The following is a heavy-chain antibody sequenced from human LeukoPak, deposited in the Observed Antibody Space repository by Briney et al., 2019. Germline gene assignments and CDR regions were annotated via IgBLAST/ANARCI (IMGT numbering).Heavy chain of an antibody. V-gene: IGHV1-69*04. CDR2: IIPILGIA. CDR3: ARVLEDTAMDNWFDP. Sequence: SVKVSCKASGYTFIGYHIHWVRQAPGQGLEWMGRIIPILGIANYAQKFQGRVTITADKSTSTAYMELSSLRSEDTAVYYCARVLEDTAMDNWFDPWGQGTLVTVSS. J-gene: IGHJ5*02. CDR1: GYTFIGYH. D-gene: IGHD5-18*01.